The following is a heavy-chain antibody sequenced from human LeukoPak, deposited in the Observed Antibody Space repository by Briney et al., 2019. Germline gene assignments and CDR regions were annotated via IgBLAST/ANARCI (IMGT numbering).Heavy chain of an antibody. CDR2: IWYDGSNK. CDR1: ALIFSSYD. J-gene: IGHJ5*02. Sequence: GRSLRLSCVASALIFSSYDMHWVRQAPGKGLEWVAVIWYDGSNKYYADSVKGRFTISRDNSKNTLYLQMNSLRAEDTAVYYCARDLVTMVFDPWGQGTLVTVSS. D-gene: IGHD3-10*01. CDR3: ARDLVTMVFDP. V-gene: IGHV3-33*08.